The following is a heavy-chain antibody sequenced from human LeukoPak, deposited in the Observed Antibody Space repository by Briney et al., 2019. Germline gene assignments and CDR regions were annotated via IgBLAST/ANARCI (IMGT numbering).Heavy chain of an antibody. CDR1: GFTVSSNY. CDR2: IYSGGST. Sequence: PGGSLRLSCAASGFTVSSNYMSWVRQAPGKGLEWVSVIYSGGSTYYADSVKGRFTISRDNSKNTLYLQMNSLRAEDAAVYYCARERITMVRGVIKVSYYYYGMDVWGQGTTVTVSS. V-gene: IGHV3-66*01. D-gene: IGHD3-10*01. CDR3: ARERITMVRGVIKVSYYYYGMDV. J-gene: IGHJ6*02.